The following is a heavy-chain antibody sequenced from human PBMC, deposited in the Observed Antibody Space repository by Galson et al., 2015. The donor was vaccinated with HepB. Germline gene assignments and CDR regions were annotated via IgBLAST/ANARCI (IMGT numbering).Heavy chain of an antibody. CDR2: IYSSGST. CDR1: GFTVSSNY. J-gene: IGHJ4*02. Sequence: SLRLSCAASGFTVSSNYMSWVRQAPGKGLEWVSVIYSSGSTYYADSVKGRFTISRDNSKNTLYLQMNSLRAEDTAVYYCAREDDYNGSGSYYYFDYWGQGTLVTVSS. D-gene: IGHD3-10*01. CDR3: AREDDYNGSGSYYYFDY. V-gene: IGHV3-66*01.